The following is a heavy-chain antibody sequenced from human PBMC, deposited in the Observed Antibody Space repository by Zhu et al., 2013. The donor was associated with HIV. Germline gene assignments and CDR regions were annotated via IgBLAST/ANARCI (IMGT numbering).Heavy chain of an antibody. CDR1: GDTLRNSD. CDR3: ARRLFSKIIGGWFDP. D-gene: IGHD3-16*01. CDR2: ISTYNGNT. Sequence: QGQLVQSGAAVEEPGATLRVSCRAFGDTLRNSDVHWVRQAPGQGLEWMGWISTYNGNTNYAQKFQGRVTMTTDTSTSTAYMELRSLRSDDTAVYYCARRLFSKIIGGWFDPWGQGSLVTVSS. J-gene: IGHJ5*02. V-gene: IGHV1-18*01.